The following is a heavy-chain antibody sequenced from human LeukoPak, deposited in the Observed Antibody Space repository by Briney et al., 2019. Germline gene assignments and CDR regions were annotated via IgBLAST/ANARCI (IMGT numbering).Heavy chain of an antibody. CDR3: AKGQERTRIAARPSALDF. J-gene: IGHJ4*02. V-gene: IGHV3-23*01. CDR2: ISVSGAST. D-gene: IGHD6-6*01. CDR1: GFTFSSYG. Sequence: GGSLRLSCAASGFTFSSYGMSWVRQTPGKGLEWVSTISVSGASTYYADSVKGRFTISRENSKNTLYLQMNTLRAEDTATYYCAKGQERTRIAARPSALDFWGQGALVTVSS.